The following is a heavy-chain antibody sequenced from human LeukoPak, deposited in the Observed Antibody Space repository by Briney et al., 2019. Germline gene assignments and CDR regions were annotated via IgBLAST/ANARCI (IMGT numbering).Heavy chain of an antibody. CDR2: ISYDGSNK. V-gene: IGHV3-30*18. CDR3: AKDCKRAKTGGPPAWYFVY. Sequence: GRSLRLSCAASGFTFSSYGMHWVRQAPGEGLEWVAVISYDGSNKYYADSVKGRFTISRDNSKNTLYLQMNSLRAEDTAVYYCAKDCKRAKTGGPPAWYFVYWGQGTLVTVSS. CDR1: GFTFSSYG. D-gene: IGHD7-27*01. J-gene: IGHJ4*02.